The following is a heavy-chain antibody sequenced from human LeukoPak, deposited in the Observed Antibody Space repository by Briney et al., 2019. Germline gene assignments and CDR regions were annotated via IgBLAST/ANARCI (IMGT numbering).Heavy chain of an antibody. Sequence: SETLSLTCTVSGGSISSGSYYWSWIRQPAGKGLEWIGRIYTSGSTNYNPSLKSRVTISVDTSKNQFSLKLSSVTAADTAVYYCASGPYYDFWSGLAFDYWGQGTLVTVSS. J-gene: IGHJ4*02. CDR2: IYTSGST. D-gene: IGHD3-3*01. CDR3: ASGPYYDFWSGLAFDY. V-gene: IGHV4-61*02. CDR1: GGSISSGSYY.